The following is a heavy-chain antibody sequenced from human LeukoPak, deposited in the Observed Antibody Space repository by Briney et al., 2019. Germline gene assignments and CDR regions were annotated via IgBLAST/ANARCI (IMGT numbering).Heavy chain of an antibody. D-gene: IGHD6-19*01. V-gene: IGHV1-3*01. Sequence: ASVKVSCKASGYTFTSYAMHWVRQAPGQRLEWMGWINAGNGNTKYSQKFQGRVTITRDTSASTAYMELSSLRSEDTAVYYCARSGWYDYYFDYWGQGTLVTVSS. CDR2: INAGNGNT. J-gene: IGHJ4*02. CDR3: ARSGWYDYYFDY. CDR1: GYTFTSYA.